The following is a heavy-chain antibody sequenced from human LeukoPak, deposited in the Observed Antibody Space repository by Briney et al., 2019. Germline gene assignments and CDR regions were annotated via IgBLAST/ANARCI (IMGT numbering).Heavy chain of an antibody. Sequence: GGSLRLSCTTSGFNFRAYWMGWVRQAPGKGLEWVANIHQHGSKENYLDSVKGRFTISRDNAKSSIYLQMNSLRAEDTAVYYCAKPLKVVPAVLDAFDIWGQGAMVTVSS. J-gene: IGHJ3*02. CDR1: GFNFRAYW. CDR2: IHQHGSKE. CDR3: AKPLKVVPAVLDAFDI. D-gene: IGHD2-2*01. V-gene: IGHV3-7*03.